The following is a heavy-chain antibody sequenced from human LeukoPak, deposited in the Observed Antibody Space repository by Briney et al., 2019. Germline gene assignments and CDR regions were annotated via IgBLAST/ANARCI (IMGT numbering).Heavy chain of an antibody. Sequence: ASVKVSCKVSGYTLTELSMHWVRQAPGKGLEWMGGFDPEDGETIYAQKFQGRVTMTEDTSTDTAYMELSSLRSEDTAVYYCARMAGLAWQWLKTYYYYGMDVWGQGTTVTVSS. CDR1: GYTLTELS. J-gene: IGHJ6*02. CDR3: ARMAGLAWQWLKTYYYYGMDV. V-gene: IGHV1-24*01. CDR2: FDPEDGET. D-gene: IGHD6-19*01.